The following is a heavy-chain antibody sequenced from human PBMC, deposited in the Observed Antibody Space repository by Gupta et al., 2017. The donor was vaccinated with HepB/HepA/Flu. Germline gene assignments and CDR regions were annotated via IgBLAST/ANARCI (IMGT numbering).Heavy chain of an antibody. J-gene: IGHJ4*02. CDR2: IGTAGDT. Sequence: EVQLVESGGGLVQPGGSLRLSCAASGFTFSSYDMHWVRQATGKGLEWVSAIGTAGDTYYPGSVKGRFTISRENAKNSLYLQMNSLRAGDTAVYYCARARSVGYFDYWGQGTLVTVSS. CDR1: GFTFSSYD. V-gene: IGHV3-13*01. D-gene: IGHD2-15*01. CDR3: ARARSVGYFDY.